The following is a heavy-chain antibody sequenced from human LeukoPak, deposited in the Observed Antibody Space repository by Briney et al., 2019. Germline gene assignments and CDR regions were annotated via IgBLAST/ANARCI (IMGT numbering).Heavy chain of an antibody. CDR3: ARDRTGYGNYYFDS. Sequence: SVKVSCKASGDTVRKYAIGWVRQAPGQGLEWIGGIISTYCASNYAQKSQGRVTLTTDESANTAYMELRSLRSEDTAVYYCARDRTGYGNYYFDSWGQGTPVTVSS. V-gene: IGHV1-69*05. CDR2: IISTYCAS. CDR1: GDTVRKYA. J-gene: IGHJ4*02. D-gene: IGHD5-18*01.